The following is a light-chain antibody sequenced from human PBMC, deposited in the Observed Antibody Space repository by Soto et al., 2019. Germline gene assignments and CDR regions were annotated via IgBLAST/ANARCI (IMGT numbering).Light chain of an antibody. CDR3: QQYGNLPPWT. Sequence: DIQMTQSPSSLSASVGDRVTITCQASQDISNYLNWYQQKPGKAPKLLIYDASNLETGVPSRFSGSGSGTDFTFPISSLQPEDIATYYCQQYGNLPPWTFGQGTKVEIK. J-gene: IGKJ1*01. V-gene: IGKV1-33*01. CDR1: QDISNY. CDR2: DAS.